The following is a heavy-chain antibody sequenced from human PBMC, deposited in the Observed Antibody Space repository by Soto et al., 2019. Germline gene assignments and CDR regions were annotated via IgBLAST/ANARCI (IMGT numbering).Heavy chain of an antibody. CDR3: ARLTTLRSPKYRCYYYMDI. CDR2: ISVKNGDT. D-gene: IGHD4-4*01. CDR1: GYTFSNYG. V-gene: IGHV1-18*01. J-gene: IGHJ6*03. Sequence: QVQLAQSGPELKKPGASLEVSCRASGYTFSNYGISWVRQVPGQGLEWMAWISVKNGDTNFAQKFQGRLSVTTDTSTSTAYLRLRSLRSDDTAVYYCARLTTLRSPKYRCYYYMDIWGKGTTVTVSS.